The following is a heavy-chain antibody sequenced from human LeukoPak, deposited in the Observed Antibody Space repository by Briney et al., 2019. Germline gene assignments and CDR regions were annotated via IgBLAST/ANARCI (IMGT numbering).Heavy chain of an antibody. CDR3: ARDLGVNYYDSGSYPRGAYFDY. Sequence: GGSLRLSCAASGFTFSSYWMSWVRQAPGKGLEWVANIKQDGSEKYYVDSVKGRFTISRDNAKNSLYLQMNSLRAEDTAVYYCARDLGVNYYDSGSYPRGAYFDYWGQGTLVTVSS. CDR2: IKQDGSEK. V-gene: IGHV3-7*01. D-gene: IGHD3-10*01. J-gene: IGHJ4*02. CDR1: GFTFSSYW.